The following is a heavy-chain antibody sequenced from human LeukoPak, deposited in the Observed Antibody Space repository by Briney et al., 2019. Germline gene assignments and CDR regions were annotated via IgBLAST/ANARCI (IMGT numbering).Heavy chain of an antibody. V-gene: IGHV3-66*01. Sequence: PGGSLRLSYAASGFTVSSNYMSWVRQAPGKGLEWVSVIYSGGSTYYADSVKGRFTISRDNSKNTLYLQMNSLRAEDTAVYYCARAVAGTHWLDPWGQGTLVTVSS. CDR3: ARAVAGTHWLDP. CDR2: IYSGGST. J-gene: IGHJ5*02. D-gene: IGHD6-19*01. CDR1: GFTVSSNY.